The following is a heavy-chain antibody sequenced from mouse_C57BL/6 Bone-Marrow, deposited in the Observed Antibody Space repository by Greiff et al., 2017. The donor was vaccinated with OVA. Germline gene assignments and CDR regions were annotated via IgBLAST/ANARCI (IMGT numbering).Heavy chain of an antibody. CDR2: INPNNGGT. CDR3: ARETYYGYEWGYFDY. Sequence: VHVKQSGPELVKPGASVKIPCKASGYTFTDYNMDWVKQSHGKSLEWIGDINPNNGGTIYNQKFKGKATLTVDKSSSTAYMELRSLTSEDTAVYYCARETYYGYEWGYFDYWGQGTTLTVSS. J-gene: IGHJ2*01. D-gene: IGHD2-14*01. V-gene: IGHV1-18*01. CDR1: GYTFTDYN.